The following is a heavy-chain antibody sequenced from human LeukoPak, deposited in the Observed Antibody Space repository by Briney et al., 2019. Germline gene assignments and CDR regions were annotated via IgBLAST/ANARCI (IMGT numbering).Heavy chain of an antibody. Sequence: GKSLRLSCAVSGFTFSSYGMYWVRQAPGKGLEWAAVIWYDGSNKYYGDSVKGRFTISRDNSKNTLYLQMNSLRAEDTAVYYCAKDRTKDYDYSGPADYWGQGTLVTVSS. CDR3: AKDRTKDYDYSGPADY. CDR1: GFTFSSYG. CDR2: IWYDGSNK. J-gene: IGHJ4*02. V-gene: IGHV3-33*06. D-gene: IGHD4-11*01.